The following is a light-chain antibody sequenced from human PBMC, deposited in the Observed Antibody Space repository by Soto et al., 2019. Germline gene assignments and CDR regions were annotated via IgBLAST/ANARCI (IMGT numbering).Light chain of an antibody. CDR3: SSYTSSSTLYVV. Sequence: QSVLTQPASVSGSPGQSITISCTGTSSDVAGYNFVSWYQQHPGNAPQLMVYDVTNRPSGVSNRFSGSKSGNTASLTISGLQAEDEADYYCSSYTSSSTLYVVFGGGTEVTVL. CDR1: SSDVAGYNF. V-gene: IGLV2-14*01. CDR2: DVT. J-gene: IGLJ2*01.